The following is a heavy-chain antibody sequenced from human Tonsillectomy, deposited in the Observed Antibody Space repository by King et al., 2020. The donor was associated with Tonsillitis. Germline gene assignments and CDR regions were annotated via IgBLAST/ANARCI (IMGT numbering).Heavy chain of an antibody. J-gene: IGHJ4*02. CDR3: AGTIWFGELYYFDY. CDR2: IYYSGST. CDR1: GGSISSYY. Sequence: QLQESGPGLVKPSETLSLTCTVSGGSISSYYWSWIRQPPGKALEWIGYIYYSGSTNYNPSLKSRVTISVDTSKNQFSLKLSSVTAADTAVYYCAGTIWFGELYYFDYWGQGTLVTVSS. D-gene: IGHD3-10*01. V-gene: IGHV4-59*01.